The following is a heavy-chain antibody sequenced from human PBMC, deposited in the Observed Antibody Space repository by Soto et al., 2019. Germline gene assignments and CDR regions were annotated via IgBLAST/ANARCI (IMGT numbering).Heavy chain of an antibody. CDR3: ARLSSGWYEDSAEYFQH. V-gene: IGHV4-39*01. J-gene: IGHJ1*01. CDR2: IYYSGST. D-gene: IGHD6-19*01. CDR1: GGSISSSSYY. Sequence: QLQLQESGPGLVKPSETLSLTCTVSGGSISSSSYYWGWIRQPPGKGLEWIGSIYYSGSTYYNPSLKSRVTISVDTSKNQFSLKLSSVTAADTAVYYCARLSSGWYEDSAEYFQHWGQGTLVTVSS.